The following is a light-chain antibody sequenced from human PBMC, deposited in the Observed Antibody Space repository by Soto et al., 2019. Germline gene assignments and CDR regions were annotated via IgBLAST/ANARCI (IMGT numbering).Light chain of an antibody. CDR3: QVWDSGSDHVV. CDR1: NIKSQS. Sequence: SYELTQPPSLSGAPGQTARITCGGNNIKSQSVHWYQQRPGQAPVLVVYDDSDRPSGIPERFSGSNSGNTATLTISRVEAGDEADYYCQVWDSGSDHVVFGGGTKVTVL. J-gene: IGLJ2*01. V-gene: IGLV3-21*02. CDR2: DDS.